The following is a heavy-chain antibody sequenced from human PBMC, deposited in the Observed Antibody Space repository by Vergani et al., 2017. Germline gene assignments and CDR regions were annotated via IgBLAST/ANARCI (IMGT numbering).Heavy chain of an antibody. V-gene: IGHV5-51*01. CDR2: IYPGDSDT. CDR3: SRGYCSSTSCLWYFDL. CDR1: GYSFTSYW. Sequence: VQLEPSGAEVKKPGESLKISCKGSGYSFTSYWIGWVRQLPGKGLEWMGIIYPGDSDTRYSPSFQGQVTISADKSISTAYLQLSSLKASDTAMYYCSRGYCSSTSCLWYFDLWGRGTLVTVSS. J-gene: IGHJ2*01. D-gene: IGHD2-2*01.